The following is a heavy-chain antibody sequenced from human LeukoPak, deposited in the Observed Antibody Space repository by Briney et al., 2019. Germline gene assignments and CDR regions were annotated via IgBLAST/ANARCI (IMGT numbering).Heavy chain of an antibody. J-gene: IGHJ3*02. CDR1: RFTFSTYT. V-gene: IGHV3-23*01. CDR2: ISGPGGLT. Sequence: GGSLRLSCAASRFTFSTYTMTWVRQAPGKGLEWVSGISGPGGLTDYADSVKGRLTISRDNSKNTLFLQMNSLRAEDTATYYCEKGESDIVVVPGAAAFDTWGQGPIVIVYS. D-gene: IGHD2-2*01. CDR3: EKGESDIVVVPGAAAFDT.